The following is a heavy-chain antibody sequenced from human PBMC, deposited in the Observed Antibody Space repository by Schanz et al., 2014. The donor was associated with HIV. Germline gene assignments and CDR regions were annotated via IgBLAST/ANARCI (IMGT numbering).Heavy chain of an antibody. Sequence: QVQLVQSGAEVKKPGSSVKVSCKASGGTFSSFAISWVRQAPGQGLEWMGGLIPSFRLRTYAQKLQGRVTIDADESASTAYMELNSLRSDDTAVYYCARGSRPYDSSGYNRYWGQGSLVTVSS. CDR3: ARGSRPYDSSGYNRY. V-gene: IGHV1-69*01. CDR1: GGTFSSFA. J-gene: IGHJ4*02. D-gene: IGHD3-22*01. CDR2: LIPSFRLR.